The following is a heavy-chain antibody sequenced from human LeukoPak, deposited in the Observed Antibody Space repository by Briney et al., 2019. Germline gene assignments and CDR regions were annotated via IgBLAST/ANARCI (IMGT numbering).Heavy chain of an antibody. CDR2: ISSSSSYI. J-gene: IGHJ5*02. CDR3: ARLRDWFDP. Sequence: GGSLRLSCGTSGVSFSSYSMNCVRQAPGKGLEWVSSISSSSSYIYYADSVKGRFTISRDNAKNSLYLQMNSLRAEDTAVYYRARLRDWFDPWGQGTLVTVSS. V-gene: IGHV3-21*01. CDR1: GVSFSSYS.